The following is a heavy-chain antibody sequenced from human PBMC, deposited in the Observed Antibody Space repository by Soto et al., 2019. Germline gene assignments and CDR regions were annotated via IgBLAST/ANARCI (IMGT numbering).Heavy chain of an antibody. CDR1: GFTSSSYS. J-gene: IGHJ4*02. CDR3: ARDANYYDSSGYFFDY. Sequence: GGSLRLSCAASGFTSSSYSMNWVRQAPGKGLEWVSSISSSSSYIYYADSVKGRFTISRDNAKNSLYLQMNSLRAEDTAVYYCARDANYYDSSGYFFDYWGQGTLVTVSS. CDR2: ISSSSSYI. V-gene: IGHV3-21*01. D-gene: IGHD3-22*01.